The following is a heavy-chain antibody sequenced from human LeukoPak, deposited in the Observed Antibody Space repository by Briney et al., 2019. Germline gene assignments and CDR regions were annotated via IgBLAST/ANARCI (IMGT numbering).Heavy chain of an antibody. Sequence: SETLSLTCTVSGGSISSYYWSWIRQPPGKGLEWIAYIYYGGSTNYNPSLKSRVTISVDTSKNQFSLKLSSVTAADTAVYYCARAHQWLDYRPSSDFDYWGQGTLVTVSS. CDR1: GGSISSYY. CDR3: ARAHQWLDYRPSSDFDY. D-gene: IGHD2-8*01. J-gene: IGHJ4*02. CDR2: IYYGGST. V-gene: IGHV4-59*01.